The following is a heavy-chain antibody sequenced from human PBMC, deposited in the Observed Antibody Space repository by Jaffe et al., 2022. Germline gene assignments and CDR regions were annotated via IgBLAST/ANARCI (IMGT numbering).Heavy chain of an antibody. CDR1: GYTFTGYY. Sequence: QVQLVQSGAEVKKPGASVKVSCKASGYTFTGYYMHWVRQAPGQGLEWMGWINPNSGGTNYAQKFQGRVTMTRDTSISTAYMELSRLRSDDTAVYYCARPALSYYGFGYYYYYYMDVWGKGTTVTVSS. CDR3: ARPALSYYGFGYYYYYYMDV. CDR2: INPNSGGT. D-gene: IGHD3-10*01. J-gene: IGHJ6*03. V-gene: IGHV1-2*02.